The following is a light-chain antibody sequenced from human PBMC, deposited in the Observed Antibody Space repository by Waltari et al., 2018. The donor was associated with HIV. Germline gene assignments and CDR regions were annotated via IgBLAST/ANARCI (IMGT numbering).Light chain of an antibody. CDR1: RSNIGSNT. V-gene: IGLV1-44*01. CDR3: TTWDDRLNALV. CDR2: SKN. J-gene: IGLJ3*02. Sequence: QSVLTQPPSASGTPGQTVTISCSGSRSNIGSNTVNWYQHLPGTVPKLLIDSKNVRPSGGPDRFSGFKSGTSASLAISGLQSQDEADYYCTTWDDRLNALVFGGGTEVTVL.